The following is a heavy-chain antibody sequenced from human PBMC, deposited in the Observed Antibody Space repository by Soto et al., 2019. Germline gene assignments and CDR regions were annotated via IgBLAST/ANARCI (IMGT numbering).Heavy chain of an antibody. D-gene: IGHD1-1*01. CDR2: IYHRGTT. CDR1: GGSISDNNW. V-gene: IGHV4-4*02. J-gene: IGHJ4*02. CDR3: ARQIGVTGTRGFDY. Sequence: QVQLQESGPGLVKPSGTLSLTCAVSGGSISDNNWWSWVRQPPGKGLEWIGEIYHRGTTNYRPSLRRRVTISMDKSKTQISLTLDSGTAADSAAYYCARQIGVTGTRGFDYWGQGILVTVSP.